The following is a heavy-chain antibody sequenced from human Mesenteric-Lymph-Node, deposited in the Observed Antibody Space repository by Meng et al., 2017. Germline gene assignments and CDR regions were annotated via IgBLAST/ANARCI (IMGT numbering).Heavy chain of an antibody. Sequence: SQTLSLTCAISGDSVSSNSAAWNWIRQSPSRGLEWLGRTYYRSKWYNDYAVSVKSRITINPDTSKNQFSLQLNSVTPEDTAVYYCARGVYYYDSSGYTHFDYWGQGTLVTVSS. J-gene: IGHJ4*02. V-gene: IGHV6-1*01. CDR2: TYYRSKWYN. CDR1: GDSVSSNSAA. CDR3: ARGVYYYDSSGYTHFDY. D-gene: IGHD3-22*01.